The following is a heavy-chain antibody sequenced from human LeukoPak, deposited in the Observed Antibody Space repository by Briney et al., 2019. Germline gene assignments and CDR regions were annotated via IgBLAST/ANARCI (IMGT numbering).Heavy chain of an antibody. CDR1: GFTFSSYW. CDR2: INSDGSST. V-gene: IGHV3-74*01. Sequence: PGGSLRLSCAASGFTFSSYWMHWVRQAPGKGLVWVSRINSDGSSTSYADSVKGRFTISRGNAKNTLYLQMNSLRAEDTAVYYCARVGGSFHWFDPWGQGTLVTVSS. D-gene: IGHD1-26*01. CDR3: ARVGGSFHWFDP. J-gene: IGHJ5*02.